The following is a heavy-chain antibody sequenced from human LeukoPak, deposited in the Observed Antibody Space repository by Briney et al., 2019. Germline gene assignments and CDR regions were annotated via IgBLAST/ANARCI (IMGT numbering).Heavy chain of an antibody. CDR1: GGSISSYY. J-gene: IGHJ4*02. V-gene: IGHV4-4*07. Sequence: SETLSLTCTVSGGSISSYYWSWIRQPAGKGLEWIGRIYTSGSTYYNPSLKSRVTISVDTSKNQFSLKLSSVTAADTAVYYCARAGLNFDWLSYFDYWGQGTLVTVSS. CDR3: ARAGLNFDWLSYFDY. D-gene: IGHD3-9*01. CDR2: IYTSGST.